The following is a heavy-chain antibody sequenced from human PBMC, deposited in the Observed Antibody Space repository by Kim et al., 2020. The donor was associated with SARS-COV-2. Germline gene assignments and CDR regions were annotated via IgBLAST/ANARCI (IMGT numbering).Heavy chain of an antibody. J-gene: IGHJ6*02. CDR2: INPSGGST. Sequence: ASVKVSCKASGYTFTSYYMHWVRQAPGQGLEWMGIINPSGGSTSYAQKFQGRVTMTRDTSTSTVYMELSSLRSEDTAVYYCARAGYCSSTSCYQHYYYYGMDVWGQVTTVTVSS. D-gene: IGHD2-2*01. V-gene: IGHV1-46*01. CDR3: ARAGYCSSTSCYQHYYYYGMDV. CDR1: GYTFTSYY.